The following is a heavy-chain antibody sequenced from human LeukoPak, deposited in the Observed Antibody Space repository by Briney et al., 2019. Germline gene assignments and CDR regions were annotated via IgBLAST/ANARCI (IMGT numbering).Heavy chain of an antibody. CDR2: IYSGGST. CDR1: GFTFSSAW. J-gene: IGHJ4*02. D-gene: IGHD3-9*01. Sequence: GGSLRLSCAASGFTFSSAWMSWVRQAPGKGLEWVSIIYSGGSTNYADSVKGRFTISRDNSKNTVYLQMNSLRAEDTAVYYCAREILSGYSDYWGQGTLVTVSS. CDR3: AREILSGYSDY. V-gene: IGHV3-66*01.